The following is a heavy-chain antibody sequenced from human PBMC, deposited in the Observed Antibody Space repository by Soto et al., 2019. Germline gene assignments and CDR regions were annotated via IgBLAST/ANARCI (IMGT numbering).Heavy chain of an antibody. V-gene: IGHV4-61*01. CDR2: IYYSGST. CDR3: ARARYYYDSSGYYPDY. CDR1: GGSVSSGSYY. D-gene: IGHD3-22*01. J-gene: IGHJ4*02. Sequence: ASETLSLTCTVSGGSVSSGSYYWSWIRQPPGKGLEWIGYIYYSGSTNYNPSLKSRVTISVDTSKNQFSLKLSSVTAADTAVYYCARARYYYDSSGYYPDYWGQGTLVTVSS.